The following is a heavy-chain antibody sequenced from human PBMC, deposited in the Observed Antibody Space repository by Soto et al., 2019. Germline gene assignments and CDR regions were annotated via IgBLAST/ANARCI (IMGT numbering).Heavy chain of an antibody. CDR2: INAGKGNT. V-gene: IGHV1-3*01. Sequence: QVQLVQSGAEVKKPGASVKVSCKASGYTFTSYAMHWVRQAPGQRLEWMGWINAGKGNTKYSQTFQGRVTITRETCASTAYIGVSGMTSEDTAVYYCAKAILRGVKFLYYSYGMDVWGQGTTVTVSS. CDR3: AKAILRGVKFLYYSYGMDV. CDR1: GYTFTSYA. J-gene: IGHJ6*02. D-gene: IGHD3-10*01.